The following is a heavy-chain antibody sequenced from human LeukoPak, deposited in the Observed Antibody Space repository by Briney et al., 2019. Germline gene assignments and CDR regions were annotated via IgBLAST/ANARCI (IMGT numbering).Heavy chain of an antibody. D-gene: IGHD6-13*01. CDR1: GYTFTSYY. J-gene: IGHJ4*02. Sequence: ASVKVSCKTSGYTFTSYYMHWVRQAPGQGLEWMGIINPSGGSTTYAQKFQGRVTMTRDTSTNTVYMELSSLRSEDTAVYYCARGYDSSSWYVRPRAPQQPTSPFGYWGQGTLVTVSS. CDR3: ARGYDSSSWYVRPRAPQQPTSPFGY. CDR2: INPSGGST. V-gene: IGHV1-46*01.